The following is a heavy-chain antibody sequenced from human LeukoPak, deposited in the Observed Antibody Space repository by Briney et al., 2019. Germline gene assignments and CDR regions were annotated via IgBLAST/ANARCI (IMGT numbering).Heavy chain of an antibody. J-gene: IGHJ5*02. D-gene: IGHD3-9*01. CDR2: TIPTFGTA. CDR1: GGTFSSYA. CDR3: ARDRPTDYDILTGRFDP. Sequence: SVKVSCKASGGTFSSYAISWVRQAPGQGLEWMGGTIPTFGTANYAQKLQGRVTITADESTSTAYMELSSLRSEDTAVYYCARDRPTDYDILTGRFDPWGQGTLVTVSS. V-gene: IGHV1-69*13.